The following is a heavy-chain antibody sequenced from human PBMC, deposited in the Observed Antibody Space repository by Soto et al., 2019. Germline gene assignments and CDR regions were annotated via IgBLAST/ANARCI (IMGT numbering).Heavy chain of an antibody. Sequence: QVQLQESGPGLVQPSGTLSLTCAVSGGSINNSHWWSWVRQTPGKGLEWIGETYHSGTTNYNPSLKTRVNISIDKSKNQFSLKMNSVTAADTAVYYCAREVNSSPARGPNWFDPWGQGTLVTVSS. D-gene: IGHD6-13*01. CDR3: AREVNSSPARGPNWFDP. CDR1: GGSINNSHW. J-gene: IGHJ5*02. CDR2: TYHSGTT. V-gene: IGHV4-4*02.